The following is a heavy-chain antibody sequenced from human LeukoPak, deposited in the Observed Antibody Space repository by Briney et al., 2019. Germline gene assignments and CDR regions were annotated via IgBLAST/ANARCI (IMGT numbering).Heavy chain of an antibody. D-gene: IGHD3-3*01. V-gene: IGHV4-4*02. J-gene: IGHJ4*02. CDR2: IYHSGST. CDR3: ARVGPTYYDFWSGYSTFDY. Sequence: SETLSLTCTVSGGSISSSNWWSWARQPPGKGLEWIGEIYHSGSTNYNPSLKSRVTISVDKSKNQFSLKLSSVTAADTAVYYCARVGPTYYDFWSGYSTFDYWGQGTLVTVSS. CDR1: GGSISSSNW.